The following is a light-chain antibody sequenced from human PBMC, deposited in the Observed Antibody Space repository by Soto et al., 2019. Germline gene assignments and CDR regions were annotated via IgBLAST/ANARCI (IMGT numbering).Light chain of an antibody. CDR1: TGVVTSRHY. CDR2: DTS. Sequence: QAVVTQEPSLTVSPGGTATLTCGSSTGVVTSRHYPYWFQQKPGQAPRTLIFDTSNKHSWTPARFSGSLLGGKAALTLSGAQPEDEAEYYCLLSYNGPKVFGGGTKVTVL. V-gene: IGLV7-46*01. J-gene: IGLJ2*01. CDR3: LLSYNGPKV.